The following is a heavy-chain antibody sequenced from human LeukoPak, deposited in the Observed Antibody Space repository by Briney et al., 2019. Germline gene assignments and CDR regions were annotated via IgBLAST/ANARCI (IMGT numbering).Heavy chain of an antibody. V-gene: IGHV3-48*03. J-gene: IGHJ3*01. Sequence: GGSLRLSCAASGFTFSSYEMNWVRQAPGKGLEWVSYISSSGSTMYYADSVKGRFTISRDNAKNSLYLQMNSLRAEDTALYFCARYHTFWAFDFWGQGTMVTVSS. D-gene: IGHD3-3*01. CDR1: GFTFSSYE. CDR3: ARYHTFWAFDF. CDR2: ISSSGSTM.